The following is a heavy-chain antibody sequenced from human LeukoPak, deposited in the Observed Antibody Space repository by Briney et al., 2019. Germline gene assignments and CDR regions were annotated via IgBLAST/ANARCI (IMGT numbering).Heavy chain of an antibody. Sequence: PGGSLRLSCAASGFTFSSYSMNWVRQAPGKGLEYVSAVNSNGRNTFYARSVKGRFTISRDNSKNTLYLQMGGLRAEDTALYYCVRGMTGNYYDTWGQGTLVTVSS. CDR1: GFTFSSYS. CDR3: VRGMTGNYYDT. CDR2: VNSNGRNT. D-gene: IGHD3-22*01. J-gene: IGHJ4*02. V-gene: IGHV3-64*01.